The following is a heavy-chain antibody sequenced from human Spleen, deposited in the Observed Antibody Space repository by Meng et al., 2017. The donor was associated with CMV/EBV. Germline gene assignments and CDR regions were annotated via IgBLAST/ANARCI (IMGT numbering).Heavy chain of an antibody. CDR1: GGSISSSSYY. Sequence: VQESGLGLVKPSETLSLTCTVSGGSISSSSYYWGWIRQPPGKGLEWIGSIYYSGSTYYNPSLKSRVTISVDTSKNQFSLKLSSVTAADTAVYYCARGGDGYNFWSLCYFDYWGQGTLVTVSS. J-gene: IGHJ4*02. V-gene: IGHV4-39*07. CDR2: IYYSGST. D-gene: IGHD5-24*01. CDR3: ARGGDGYNFWSLCYFDY.